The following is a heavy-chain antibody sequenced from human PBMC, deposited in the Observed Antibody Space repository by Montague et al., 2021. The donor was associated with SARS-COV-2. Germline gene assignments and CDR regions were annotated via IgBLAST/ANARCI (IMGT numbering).Heavy chain of an antibody. V-gene: IGHV4-59*01. Sequence: SETLSLTCTVSGGSISSYCWNWTWKPPGKGMEWIGYMYNSGSSNYNHSLKSRVNISIDTSKNQFSLNLNSVTAADEAVCYCASPGWYCRGGSGYYVYWGQGTLVTVSP. D-gene: IGHD2-15*01. CDR2: MYNSGSS. J-gene: IGHJ4*02. CDR3: ASPGWYCRGGSGYYVY. CDR1: GGSISSYC.